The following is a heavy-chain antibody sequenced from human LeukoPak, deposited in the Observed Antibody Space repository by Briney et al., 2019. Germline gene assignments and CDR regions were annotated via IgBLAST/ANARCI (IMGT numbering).Heavy chain of an antibody. CDR2: INPNSGGT. J-gene: IGHJ4*02. V-gene: IGHV1-2*02. Sequence: GASVKVSCKASGYTFTGYHMHWVRQAPGQGLEWMGWINPNSGGTNYAQKFQGRVTMTRDTSTSTVYMELSSLRSEDTAVYYCARGSGAMTYYFDYWGQGTLVTVSS. D-gene: IGHD3-10*01. CDR3: ARGSGAMTYYFDY. CDR1: GYTFTGYH.